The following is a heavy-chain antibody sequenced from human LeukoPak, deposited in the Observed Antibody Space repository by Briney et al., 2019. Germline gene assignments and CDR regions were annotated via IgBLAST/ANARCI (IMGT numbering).Heavy chain of an antibody. Sequence: GGSLRLSCAASGFTFSSYSMSWVRQAPGKGLEWVATIKPDGRDTYYVDSVKGRFTISRDNAKNSLYLQMNSLRAEDTAVYYCARAPYPYGSGSHHYFDYWGQGTLVTVSS. J-gene: IGHJ4*02. CDR1: GFTFSSYS. V-gene: IGHV3-7*01. D-gene: IGHD3-10*01. CDR3: ARAPYPYGSGSHHYFDY. CDR2: IKPDGRDT.